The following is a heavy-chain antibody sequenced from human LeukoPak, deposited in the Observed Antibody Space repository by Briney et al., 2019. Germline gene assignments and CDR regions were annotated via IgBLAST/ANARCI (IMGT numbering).Heavy chain of an antibody. CDR2: ISSSSSYI. V-gene: IGHV3-21*01. D-gene: IGHD2-15*01. CDR1: GFTFSSYS. J-gene: IGHJ4*02. Sequence: PGGSLRLSCAASGFTFSSYSMNWVRQAPGKGLEWVSSISSSSSYIYYADSVKGRFTISRDNAKNSLYLQMNSLRAEDTAVYYCARAAGVSGGSCYLDYWGQGTLVTVSS. CDR3: ARAAGVSGGSCYLDY.